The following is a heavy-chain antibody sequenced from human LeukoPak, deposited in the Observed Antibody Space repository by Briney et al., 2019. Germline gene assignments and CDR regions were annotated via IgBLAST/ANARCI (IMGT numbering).Heavy chain of an antibody. CDR1: GGSISSYY. V-gene: IGHV4-59*08. CDR2: IYYSGST. D-gene: IGHD6-6*01. CDR3: ARRPDGTSHFDY. J-gene: IGHJ4*02. Sequence: SETLSLTCTVSGGSISSYYWSWIRQPPGKGLEWIGYIYYSGSTNYNPSLKSRVTISVDTSKNQFSLKLSSVTAADTAVYYCARRPDGTSHFDYWGQGTLVTVSS.